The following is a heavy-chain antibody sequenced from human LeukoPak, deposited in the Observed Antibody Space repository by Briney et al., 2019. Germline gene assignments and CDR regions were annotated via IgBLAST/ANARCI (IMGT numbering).Heavy chain of an antibody. Sequence: GGSLRLSCAASGFTVSSNYMSWVRQAPGKGLEWVSVIYSGGSTYYADPVKGRFTISRDNAKNTLYLQMNSLRAEDTAVYYCAREITWEVPPIWGQGTMVTVSS. J-gene: IGHJ3*02. CDR3: AREITWEVPPI. V-gene: IGHV3-53*01. CDR2: IYSGGST. D-gene: IGHD1-26*01. CDR1: GFTVSSNY.